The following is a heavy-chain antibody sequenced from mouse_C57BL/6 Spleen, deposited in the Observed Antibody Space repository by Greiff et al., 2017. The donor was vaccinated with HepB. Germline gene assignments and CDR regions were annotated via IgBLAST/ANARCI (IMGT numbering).Heavy chain of an antibody. D-gene: IGHD4-1*01. J-gene: IGHJ3*01. V-gene: IGHV1-15*01. CDR1: GYTFTDYE. CDR3: TSYWGFAY. Sequence: VQLQQSEAELVRPGASVTLSCKASGYTFTDYEMHWVKQTPVHGLEWIGAIDPETGGTAYNQKFKGKAILTADKSYSTAYMELRSLTSEDSAVYYFTSYWGFAYWGQGTLVTVSS. CDR2: IDPETGGT.